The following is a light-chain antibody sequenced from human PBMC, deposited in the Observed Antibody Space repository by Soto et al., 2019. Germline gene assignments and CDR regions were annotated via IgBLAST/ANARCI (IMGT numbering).Light chain of an antibody. CDR3: QQCGSSPWT. Sequence: EIVMTQSPATLSVSPGETATLSCRASQYVSNKVAWYQQKPGKAPRLLIYAASSRATGIPDRFSGGGSGTDSTLTISRLEPEDFAVYYCQQCGSSPWTFGQGTKVDIK. J-gene: IGKJ1*01. CDR2: AAS. V-gene: IGKV3-20*01. CDR1: QYVSNK.